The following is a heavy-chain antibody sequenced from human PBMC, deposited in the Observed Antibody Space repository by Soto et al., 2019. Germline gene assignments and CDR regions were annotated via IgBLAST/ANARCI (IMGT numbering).Heavy chain of an antibody. J-gene: IGHJ4*02. CDR3: ASARDYGANTPYFES. CDR2: ISSSGRTI. Sequence: EVQLKKSGGGLVQPGGSLRLSCAASGFTFSRYSMNWVSQAPGKGLEWVSFISSSGRTIYYAASVKGRFTISRDNATHSLNLQMTNLRHEDTAVYYCASARDYGANTPYFESWGPGTLVTVST. CDR1: GFTFSRYS. V-gene: IGHV3-48*02. D-gene: IGHD4-17*01.